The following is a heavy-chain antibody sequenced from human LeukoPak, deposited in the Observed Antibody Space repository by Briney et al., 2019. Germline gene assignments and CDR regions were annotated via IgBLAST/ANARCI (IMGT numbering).Heavy chain of an antibody. CDR3: AKVVGNIVLMVYARYYYYMDV. Sequence: PGGSLRLSCAASGFTFSSYAMSWVRQAPGKGLEWVSAISGSGGSTYYADSVKGRFTISRDNSKITLYLQMNSLRAEDTAVYYCAKVVGNIVLMVYARYYYYMDVWGKGTTVTVSS. D-gene: IGHD2-8*01. CDR1: GFTFSSYA. V-gene: IGHV3-23*01. J-gene: IGHJ6*03. CDR2: ISGSGGST.